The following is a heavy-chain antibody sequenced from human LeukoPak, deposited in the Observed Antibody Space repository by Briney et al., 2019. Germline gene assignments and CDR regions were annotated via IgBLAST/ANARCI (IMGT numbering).Heavy chain of an antibody. V-gene: IGHV3-43D*04. CDR1: GFTFNDYA. CDR3: AKEGGTAMVTLDY. D-gene: IGHD5-18*01. CDR2: ISWNGGST. J-gene: IGHJ4*02. Sequence: GGSLRLSCAASGFTFNDYAMHWVRQAPGKGLEKVSLISWNGGSTYYADSVKGRFTISRDNSKNSLYLQMNSLRAEDTALYYCAKEGGTAMVTLDYWGQGTLVTVSS.